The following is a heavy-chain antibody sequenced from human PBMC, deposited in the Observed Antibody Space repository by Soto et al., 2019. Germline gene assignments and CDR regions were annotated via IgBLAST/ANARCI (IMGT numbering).Heavy chain of an antibody. Sequence: QLQLQESGSGLVKPSQTLSLTCGVSGGSISSGGYSWSWIRQPPGKGLEWIGYIYHSGNTYYNPSLKGRVTISVDRSKNQFSLKLSSVTAADTAVYYWARVSSGGEFFDYWGQGTLVTVSS. CDR2: IYHSGNT. D-gene: IGHD3-10*01. J-gene: IGHJ4*02. V-gene: IGHV4-30-2*01. CDR1: GGSISSGGYS. CDR3: ARVSSGGEFFDY.